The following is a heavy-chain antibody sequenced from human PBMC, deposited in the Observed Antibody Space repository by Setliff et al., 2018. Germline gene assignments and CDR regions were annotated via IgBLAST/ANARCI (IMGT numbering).Heavy chain of an antibody. J-gene: IGHJ6*02. D-gene: IGHD6-19*01. V-gene: IGHV3-15*01. CDR1: GLTFSNAW. CDR2: IKRIIDSETT. CDR3: TTSPISSGWHGYADYNMDV. Sequence: PGGSLRLSGTASGLTFSNAWMSWVRQAPGKGLEWVGRIKRIIDSETTTHAGPVKGRFTVSRDDSKSTLYLQMNNLKTEDTAVYYCTTSPISSGWHGYADYNMDVWGQGTTVTVSS.